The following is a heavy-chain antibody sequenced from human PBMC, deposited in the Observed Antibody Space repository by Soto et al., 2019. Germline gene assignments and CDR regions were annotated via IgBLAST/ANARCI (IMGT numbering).Heavy chain of an antibody. D-gene: IGHD6-6*01. CDR2: ISSSGSTI. Sequence: PGGSPRLSCAASGFTFSSYEMNWVRQAPGKGLEWVSYISSSGSTIYYADSVKGRFTISRDNAKNSLYLQMNSLRAEDTAVYYCARDRSIATAYGMDVWGQGTTVTVSS. CDR1: GFTFSSYE. V-gene: IGHV3-48*03. CDR3: ARDRSIATAYGMDV. J-gene: IGHJ6*02.